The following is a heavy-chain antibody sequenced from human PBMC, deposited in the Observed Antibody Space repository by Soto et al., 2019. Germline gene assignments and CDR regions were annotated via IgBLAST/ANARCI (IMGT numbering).Heavy chain of an antibody. D-gene: IGHD1-26*01. J-gene: IGHJ3*02. CDR3: ARDSPPAYSGSYYAAFDI. CDR1: GFTFSSYI. V-gene: IGHV3-21*01. CDR2: ISSSSSYI. Sequence: PGGSLRLSCAASGFTFSSYIMNWVRQSPGKGLEWVSSISSSSSYIYYADSVKGRFTISRDNAKNSLYLQMNSLRAEDTAVYYCARDSPPAYSGSYYAAFDIWGQGTMVTVSS.